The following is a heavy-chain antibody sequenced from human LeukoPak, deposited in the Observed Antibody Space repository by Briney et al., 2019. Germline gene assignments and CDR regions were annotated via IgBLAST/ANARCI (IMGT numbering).Heavy chain of an antibody. CDR3: ARGPGSWQLVPTYYMDV. Sequence: GASVKVSCKASGYAFTSYAMNWVRQAPGQGLEWMGWINTNTGNPTYAQGFIGRFVFSLDTSVSTAYLQISSLKAEDTAVYYCARGPGSWQLVPTYYMDVWGKGTTVTVSS. CDR2: INTNTGNP. V-gene: IGHV7-4-1*02. CDR1: GYAFTSYA. J-gene: IGHJ6*03. D-gene: IGHD6-6*01.